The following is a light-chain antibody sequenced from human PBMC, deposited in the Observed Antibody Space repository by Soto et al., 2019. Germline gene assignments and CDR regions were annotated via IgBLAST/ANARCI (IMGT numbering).Light chain of an antibody. CDR3: QQYNDNWT. Sequence: DIQMTQSPSTLSASVADRVTITCRASQSISSWLAWYQQKPGQAPKLLIYKASTLQSGVPSRFSGSGSGTEFTLAISSLQPDDSATYYCQQYNDNWTFGQGTKVDIK. V-gene: IGKV1-5*03. J-gene: IGKJ1*01. CDR2: KAS. CDR1: QSISSW.